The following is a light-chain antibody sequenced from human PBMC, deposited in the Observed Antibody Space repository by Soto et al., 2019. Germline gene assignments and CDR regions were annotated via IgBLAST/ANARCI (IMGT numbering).Light chain of an antibody. V-gene: IGLV1-40*01. CDR1: SSNIGAGYD. J-gene: IGLJ2*01. Sequence: QSVLTQPPSVSGAPGLRVTISCTGSSSNIGAGYDVHWYQHLPGTAPKLLIYSNNIRPSGVPDRFSGSKSGTSASLAITGLQAEDEADYYCSSFAGSPVVFGGGTKLTVL. CDR2: SNN. CDR3: SSFAGSPVV.